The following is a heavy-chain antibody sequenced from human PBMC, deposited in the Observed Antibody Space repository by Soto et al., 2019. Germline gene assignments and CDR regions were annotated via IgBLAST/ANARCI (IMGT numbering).Heavy chain of an antibody. CDR3: ARHPSASGDYFDY. CDR1: GGTNSPYY. CDR2: VFYSGST. D-gene: IGHD6-25*01. J-gene: IGHJ4*02. V-gene: IGHV4-59*08. Sequence: PSLILPLTWSVAGGTNSPYYWSWIHQPPGKGLEWIGYVFYSGSTNYNPSLKSRVTISVDTSDNQVSLKLTSVTAADTAVYLCARHPSASGDYFDYWGQGTLVPVSS.